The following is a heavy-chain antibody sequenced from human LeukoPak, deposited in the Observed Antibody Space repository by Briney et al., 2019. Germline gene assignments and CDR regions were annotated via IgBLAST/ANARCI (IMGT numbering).Heavy chain of an antibody. J-gene: IGHJ4*02. CDR1: GGSFSGYY. D-gene: IGHD2-21*01. CDR2: INHSGST. V-gene: IGHV4-34*01. CDR3: ARDPSWGGPNDY. Sequence: SETLSLTCAVYGGSFSGYYWSWIRQPPGKGREWIGEINHSGSTKYNPSLKSRVTISVDTSKNQFSLKLSSVTAADTAVYYCARDPSWGGPNDYWGQGTLVTVSS.